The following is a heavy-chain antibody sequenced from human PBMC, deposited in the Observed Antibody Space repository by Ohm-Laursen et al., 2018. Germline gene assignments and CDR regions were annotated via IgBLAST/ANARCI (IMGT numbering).Heavy chain of an antibody. CDR1: GFTFDDFA. V-gene: IGHV3-9*01. D-gene: IGHD4-17*01. CDR2: ISWNSGSI. J-gene: IGHJ4*02. Sequence: SLRLSCAASGFTFDDFAMVWVRQGPGKGLEWVSGISWNSGSIGYADSVKGRFTISRDNSKNTLYLQMNSLRAEDTAVYYCARSIKDYGDYGWGQGTLVTVSS. CDR3: ARSIKDYGDYG.